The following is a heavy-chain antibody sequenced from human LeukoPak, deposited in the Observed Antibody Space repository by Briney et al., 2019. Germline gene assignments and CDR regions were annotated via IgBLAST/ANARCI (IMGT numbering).Heavy chain of an antibody. Sequence: PGGSLRLSCAARGFTFSIYWMSWVRQAPGKGLEWVANIKQDGSEKYYVDSVKGRFTIPRDNAKKSLYLQMNSLRAEDTAVYFCARVRFLQQLGYYFDYWGQGTLVTVSS. CDR1: GFTFSIYW. CDR2: IKQDGSEK. CDR3: ARVRFLQQLGYYFDY. V-gene: IGHV3-7*01. J-gene: IGHJ4*02. D-gene: IGHD6-13*01.